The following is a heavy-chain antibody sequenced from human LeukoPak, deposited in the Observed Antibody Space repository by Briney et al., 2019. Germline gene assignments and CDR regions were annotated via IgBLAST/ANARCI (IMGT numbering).Heavy chain of an antibody. D-gene: IGHD4-23*01. CDR1: GGSISSYY. CDR3: ARGAVVTPYSYYYYYGMDV. Sequence: SGTLSLTCTVSGGSISSYYWSWIRQPPGKGLEWIGYIYYSGSTNYNPSLKSRVTISVDTSKNQFSLKLSSVTAADTAVYYCARGAVVTPYSYYYYYGMDVWGQGTTVTVSS. V-gene: IGHV4-59*01. J-gene: IGHJ6*02. CDR2: IYYSGST.